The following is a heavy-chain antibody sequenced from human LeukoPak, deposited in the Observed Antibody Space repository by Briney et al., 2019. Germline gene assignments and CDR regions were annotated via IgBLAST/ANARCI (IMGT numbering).Heavy chain of an antibody. V-gene: IGHV4-31*03. CDR1: GGSISSGGYY. J-gene: IGHJ6*02. Sequence: SQTLSLTCTVSGGSISSGGYYWSWIRQHPGKGLEWIGYIYYSGSTYYNPSLKSRVTISVDTSKNQFSLKLSSVTAADTAVYYCARAQKPHGDYHYYGMDVWGQGTTVTVSS. CDR2: IYYSGST. D-gene: IGHD4-17*01. CDR3: ARAQKPHGDYHYYGMDV.